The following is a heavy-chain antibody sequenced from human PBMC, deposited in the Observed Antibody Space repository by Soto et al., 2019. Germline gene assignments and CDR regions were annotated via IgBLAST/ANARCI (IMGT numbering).Heavy chain of an antibody. Sequence: QVQLVQSGAEVKKPGSSVKVSCRASGATFSSYPISWWRQAPGQGLEWMGGIIPIFGTANYAQKFQGRVTITADESTSTAYMELSSLRSEDTAVYYCARVARAHYYYGMDVWGQGTTVTVSS. J-gene: IGHJ6*02. CDR2: IIPIFGTA. CDR1: GATFSSYP. CDR3: ARVARAHYYYGMDV. V-gene: IGHV1-69*01.